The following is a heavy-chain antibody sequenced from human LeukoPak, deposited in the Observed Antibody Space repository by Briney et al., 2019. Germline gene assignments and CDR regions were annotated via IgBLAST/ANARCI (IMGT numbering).Heavy chain of an antibody. Sequence: SVNVSCKASAGTFSSYAISWVRQAPGQGLEWMGRIVPILGIANYAQKFQGRVTITADKSTSTAYMELSSLRSEDTAVYYCASHEVYWGQGTLVTVSS. CDR2: IVPILGIA. CDR3: ASHEVY. V-gene: IGHV1-69*04. J-gene: IGHJ4*02. CDR1: AGTFSSYA.